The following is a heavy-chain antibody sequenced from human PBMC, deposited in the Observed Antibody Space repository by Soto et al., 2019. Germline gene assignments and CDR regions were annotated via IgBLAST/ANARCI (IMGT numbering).Heavy chain of an antibody. D-gene: IGHD5-18*01. CDR2: IYFSGNA. J-gene: IGHJ4*02. V-gene: IGHV4-59*08. CDR1: GGSIISFY. Sequence: SETLSLTCSVSGGSIISFYCSWLRQTPGKGLEWIGHIYFSGNANYNPSLRSRVTISVDTSKNQFSLRLSSVTAADTAVYYCASFYSSPDYWGQGTLVTVSS. CDR3: ASFYSSPDY.